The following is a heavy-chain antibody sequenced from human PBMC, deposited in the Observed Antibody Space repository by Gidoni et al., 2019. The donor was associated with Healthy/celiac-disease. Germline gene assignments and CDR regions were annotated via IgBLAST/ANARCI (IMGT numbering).Heavy chain of an antibody. CDR3: ARTTPGYCSGGSCFFQH. J-gene: IGHJ1*01. D-gene: IGHD2-15*01. V-gene: IGHV1-3*01. Sequence: QVQLVQSGAEVKKPGASVKVSCKASGYPFPNYPMHWVRQAPGKRLEWMGWVNAGNGNTKYSQKFQGRVTITRDTSASTAYMELSSLRSEDTAVYYCARTTPGYCSGGSCFFQHWGQGTLVTVSS. CDR1: GYPFPNYP. CDR2: VNAGNGNT.